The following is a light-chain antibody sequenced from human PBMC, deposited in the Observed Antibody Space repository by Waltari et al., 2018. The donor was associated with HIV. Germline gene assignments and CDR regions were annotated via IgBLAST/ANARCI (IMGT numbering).Light chain of an antibody. CDR3: SSYAGSNNYV. Sequence: QSALTQPPSASGSPGQSVTISCTGTSSDVGGYNYVSWYQQHPGKAPKVMIYEVNKRPLGVPDRFFGSKSGNTASLTVSGLQAEDEADYYCSSYAGSNNYVFGTGTKVTVL. CDR2: EVN. J-gene: IGLJ1*01. V-gene: IGLV2-8*01. CDR1: SSDVGGYNY.